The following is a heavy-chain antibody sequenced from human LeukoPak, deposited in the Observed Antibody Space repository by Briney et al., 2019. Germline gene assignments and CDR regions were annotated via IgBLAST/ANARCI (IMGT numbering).Heavy chain of an antibody. CDR3: ARDSRKLVWFGELKRSDHYYYYMDV. CDR1: GYTFTSYD. J-gene: IGHJ6*03. Sequence: ASVKVSCKASGYTFTSYDINWVRQATGQGLEWMGWMNPNSGNTGYAQKFQGRVTMTRNTSISTAYMELSSLRSEDTAVYFCARDSRKLVWFGELKRSDHYYYYMDVWGKGTTVTISS. D-gene: IGHD3-10*01. V-gene: IGHV1-8*01. CDR2: MNPNSGNT.